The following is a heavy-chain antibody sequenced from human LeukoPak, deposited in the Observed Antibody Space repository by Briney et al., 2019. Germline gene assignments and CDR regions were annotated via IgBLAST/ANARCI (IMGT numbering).Heavy chain of an antibody. CDR3: ARVDTVMAYYFDL. D-gene: IGHD5-18*01. CDR1: GFTVSTNC. V-gene: IGHV3-53*04. Sequence: PGGTLRLSCAASGFTVSTNCMTWVRLAPGKGREWVSTIYSGGTTYYADSVMGRFTISRHNSRNTLYLEMNRLRAEDTAVYYCARVDTVMAYYFDLWGQGTLVTVSS. J-gene: IGHJ4*02. CDR2: IYSGGTT.